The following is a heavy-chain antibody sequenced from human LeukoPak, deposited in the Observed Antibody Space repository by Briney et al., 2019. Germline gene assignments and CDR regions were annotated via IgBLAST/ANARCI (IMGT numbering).Heavy chain of an antibody. V-gene: IGHV1-8*01. CDR3: ARDNGYGDYVTQWFDP. CDR1: GYTFTSYD. J-gene: IGHJ5*02. Sequence: GASVKVSCKASGYTFTSYDINWVRQATGQGLEWMGWMNPNSGNTGYAQKFQGRVTMTRNTSISTAYMELSSLRSEDTAVYYCARDNGYGDYVTQWFDPWGQGTLVTVSS. D-gene: IGHD4-17*01. CDR2: MNPNSGNT.